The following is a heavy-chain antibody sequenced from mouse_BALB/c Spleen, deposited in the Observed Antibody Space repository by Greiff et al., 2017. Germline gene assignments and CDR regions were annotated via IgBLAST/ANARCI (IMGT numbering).Heavy chain of an antibody. CDR2: INPGSGGT. CDR3: ARDGITGTSAY. J-gene: IGHJ3*01. Sequence: VQLQQSGAELVRPGTSVKVSCKASGYAFTNYLIEWVKQRPGQGLEWIGVINPGSGGTNYNEKFKGKATLTADKSSSTAYMQLSSLTSDDSAVYFCARDGITGTSAYWGQGTLVTVSA. V-gene: IGHV1-54*01. D-gene: IGHD4-1*01. CDR1: GYAFTNYL.